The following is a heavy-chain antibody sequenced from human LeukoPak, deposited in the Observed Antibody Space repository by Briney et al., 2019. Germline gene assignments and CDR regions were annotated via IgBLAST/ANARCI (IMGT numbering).Heavy chain of an antibody. J-gene: IGHJ5*02. CDR3: ARGLVRSGSTRAGVFDP. CDR2: YNHSRST. CDR1: GGPFCGYY. V-gene: IGHV4-34*01. Sequence: PSETLSLTCCLYGGPFCGYYWSWIPQPPAKGLEWIGGYNHSRSTHYNPSLKSRVTISLDTSNNQFSLKLSSVTAADTAVYYCARGLVRSGSTRAGVFDPWGQGTLVTVS. D-gene: IGHD3-10*01.